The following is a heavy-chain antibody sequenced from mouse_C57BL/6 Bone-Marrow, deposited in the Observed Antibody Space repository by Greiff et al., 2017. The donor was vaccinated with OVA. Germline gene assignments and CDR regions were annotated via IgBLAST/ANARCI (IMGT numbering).Heavy chain of an antibody. CDR2: ISDGGSYT. Sequence: EVKLVESGGDLVKPGGSLKLSCAASGVTFSGYAMSWVRQTPEKRLEWVATISDGGSYTYHPDNVKGRFTISRDNAKNNLYLQMSHLKSEDTAMYYCARGGITGPHYWGQGTTLTVSS. V-gene: IGHV5-4*03. CDR3: ARGGITGPHY. CDR1: GVTFSGYA. J-gene: IGHJ2*01. D-gene: IGHD1-1*01.